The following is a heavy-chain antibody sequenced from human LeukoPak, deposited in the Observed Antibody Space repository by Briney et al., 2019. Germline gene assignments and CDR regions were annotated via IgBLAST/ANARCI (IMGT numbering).Heavy chain of an antibody. CDR2: ISSNGGST. J-gene: IGHJ4*02. CDR1: GFTFSSYA. D-gene: IGHD1-1*01. V-gene: IGHV3-64*01. CDR3: ARARGTVVAYYFDY. Sequence: GGSLRLSCAASGFTFSSYAMHWVRQAPGKGLEFVSAISSNGGSTYYANSVKGRFTISRDNSKNTLYLQMGSLRAEDMAVYYCARARGTVVAYYFDYWGQVTLVTVSS.